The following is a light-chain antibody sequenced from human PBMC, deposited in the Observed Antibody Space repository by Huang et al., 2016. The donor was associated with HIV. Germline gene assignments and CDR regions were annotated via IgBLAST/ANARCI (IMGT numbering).Light chain of an antibody. CDR2: GAS. J-gene: IGKJ1*01. Sequence: EIVLTQSPGTLSLSPGERATLSCRASQSVSSSSLAWYQQKPGQAPRLLIYGASNRATGIPDRFSGSGSGADLTLTLSRLEPEDFAVYYCQQYGRSPWTFGLGTKVEIK. CDR3: QQYGRSPWT. CDR1: QSVSSSS. V-gene: IGKV3-20*01.